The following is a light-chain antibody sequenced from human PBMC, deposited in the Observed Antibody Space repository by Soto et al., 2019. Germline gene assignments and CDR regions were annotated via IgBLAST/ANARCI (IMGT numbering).Light chain of an antibody. CDR2: GAS. V-gene: IGKV3-15*01. CDR1: QNVATN. Sequence: EAVLTQPPATLSVSPGEGATLSCRASQNVATNLAWYQQRPGQAPRLLIYGASKRAIGLPARFSGSGSGTEFTLTITSLQSEDFAVYYCQQYNNWPQTFGQGTKVDIK. CDR3: QQYNNWPQT. J-gene: IGKJ1*01.